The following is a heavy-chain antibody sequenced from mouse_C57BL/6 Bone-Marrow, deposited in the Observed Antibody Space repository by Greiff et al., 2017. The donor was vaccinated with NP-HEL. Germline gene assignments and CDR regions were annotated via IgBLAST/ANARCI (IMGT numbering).Heavy chain of an antibody. Sequence: QVQLQQSGAELVRPGTSVKVSCKASGYAFTNYLIEWVKQRPGQGLEWIGVLNPGSGGTNYNEKFKGKATLTADKSSSTAYMQLSSLTSEDSAVYFCARWVMGGYGSSYGLDYFDYWGQGTTLTVSS. D-gene: IGHD1-1*01. J-gene: IGHJ2*01. CDR3: ARWVMGGYGSSYGLDYFDY. CDR2: LNPGSGGT. V-gene: IGHV1-54*01. CDR1: GYAFTNYL.